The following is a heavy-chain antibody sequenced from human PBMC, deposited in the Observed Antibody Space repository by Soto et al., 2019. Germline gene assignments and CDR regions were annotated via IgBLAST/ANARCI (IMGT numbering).Heavy chain of an antibody. CDR3: ARDVIAVVVSDTRAEGRFDP. CDR2: IIPVFGKP. Sequence: GXPVKVSNKASGGPFISYAITWVRQAPGQGLEWMGGIIPVFGKPNYAQKFQCRVTITADESTSTAYMELSSLRSEDTAVYYCARDVIAVVVSDTRAEGRFDPWGQGTLVTVS. J-gene: IGHJ5*02. CDR1: GGPFISYA. D-gene: IGHD2-15*01. V-gene: IGHV1-69*01.